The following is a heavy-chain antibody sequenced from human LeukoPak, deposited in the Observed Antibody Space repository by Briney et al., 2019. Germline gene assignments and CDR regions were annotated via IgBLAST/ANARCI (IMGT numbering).Heavy chain of an antibody. CDR2: INPNSGRT. J-gene: IGHJ4*02. CDR3: ARSLKRWLSLYYFDY. Sequence: ASVKVSCKASGYTFTGYYMHWVRQAPGQGLEWMGWINPNSGRTNYAQKFQGRVTMTRDTSISTAYMELSRLRSDDTAVYYCARSLKRWLSLYYFDYWGQGTLVTVSS. V-gene: IGHV1-2*02. D-gene: IGHD5-24*01. CDR1: GYTFTGYY.